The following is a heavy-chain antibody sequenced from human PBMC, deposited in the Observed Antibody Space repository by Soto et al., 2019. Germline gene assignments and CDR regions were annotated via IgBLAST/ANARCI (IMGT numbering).Heavy chain of an antibody. CDR1: GFSFSNAW. CDR3: TTDVWDSSGYYYADK. CDR2: ITSKSDGGTT. Sequence: PGGSLRLSCAASGFSFSNAWMNWVRQAPGKGLEWVGRITSKSDGGTTDYAAPVKGRVTISRDDSTNTLYLQMNSLKTEDTAVYYCTTDVWDSSGYYYADKWGQGTLVTLSS. V-gene: IGHV3-15*07. J-gene: IGHJ4*02. D-gene: IGHD3-22*01.